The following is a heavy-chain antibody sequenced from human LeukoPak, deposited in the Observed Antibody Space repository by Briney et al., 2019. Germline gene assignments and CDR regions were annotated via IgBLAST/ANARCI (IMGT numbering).Heavy chain of an antibody. CDR3: AGGGYSYGWDYYYMDV. D-gene: IGHD5-18*01. Sequence: GGSLRLSCAASGFTFSNYEMNWVRQAPGKGLEWISHISNFGDIIHYADSVEGRFTISRDNAKNSLYLQMNSLRAEDTAVYYCAGGGYSYGWDYYYMDVWGKGTTVTVSS. CDR1: GFTFSNYE. V-gene: IGHV3-48*03. CDR2: ISNFGDII. J-gene: IGHJ6*03.